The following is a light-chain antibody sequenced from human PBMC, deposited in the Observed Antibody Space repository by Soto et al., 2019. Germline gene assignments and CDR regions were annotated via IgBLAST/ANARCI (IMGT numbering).Light chain of an antibody. CDR2: GAS. Sequence: ELVMTQSPATLSVSPGERATLSCRASQSVSSNLAWYQQKPGQAPRLLIYGASTRATGIPVRFSGSGSGTEFTLTISSLQSEDFVVYYCQQYNDWPPKQYTFGPGTKLEIK. CDR1: QSVSSN. J-gene: IGKJ2*01. V-gene: IGKV3-15*01. CDR3: QQYNDWPPKQYT.